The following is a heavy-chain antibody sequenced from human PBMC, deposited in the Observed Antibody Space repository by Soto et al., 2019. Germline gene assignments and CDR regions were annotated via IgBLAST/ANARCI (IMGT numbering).Heavy chain of an antibody. CDR2: IWYDGSNK. CDR1: GFTFSSYG. CDR3: SRYSSSSLADYYGMDV. J-gene: IGHJ6*02. Sequence: GGSLRLSCAASGFTFSSYGMHWVRQAPGKGLEWVAVIWYDGSNKYYADSVKGRFTISRDNSKNTLYLQMNSLRAEDTAVYYCSRYSSSSLADYYGMDVWGQGTTVTVSS. V-gene: IGHV3-33*01. D-gene: IGHD6-6*01.